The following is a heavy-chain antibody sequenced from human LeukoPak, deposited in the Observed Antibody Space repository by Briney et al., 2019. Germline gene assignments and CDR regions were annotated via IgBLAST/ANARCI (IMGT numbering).Heavy chain of an antibody. D-gene: IGHD2/OR15-2a*01. V-gene: IGHV3-43*02. J-gene: IGHJ3*01. CDR2: ISGKGDKT. CDR3: AVPTIYGVGAFDV. CDR1: GINFEDYG. Sequence: GGSLRLSCVASGINFEDYGIHWVRQAPGKGLEWVSLISGKGDKTYYVDSVKGRFTVYRDSSRNTLYLQMDSLRDEDTAFYYCAVPTIYGVGAFDVWGQGTMLMVSS.